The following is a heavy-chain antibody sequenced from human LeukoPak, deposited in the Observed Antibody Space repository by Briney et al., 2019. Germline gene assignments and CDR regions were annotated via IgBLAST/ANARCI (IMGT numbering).Heavy chain of an antibody. CDR1: GFTFNNYS. CDR3: VRDGATRLEFDY. D-gene: IGHD4/OR15-4a*01. J-gene: IGHJ4*02. V-gene: IGHV3-21*01. CDR2: ISAGSTYI. Sequence: GGSLRLSCAASGFTFNNYSMNWVREAPRKGLEWVSSISAGSTYIHYADSVKGRFTISRDNARNSLFMQMNSLRAEDTAVYYCVRDGATRLEFDYWGQGTLVTVSS.